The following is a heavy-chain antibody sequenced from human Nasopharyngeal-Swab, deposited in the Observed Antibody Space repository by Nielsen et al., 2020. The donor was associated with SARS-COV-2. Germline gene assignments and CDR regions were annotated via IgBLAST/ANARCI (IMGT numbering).Heavy chain of an antibody. CDR2: ISYDGVKK. Sequence: GGSLRLSCETSGFAFNAHAFHWVRQAPGKGLEWVAVISYDGVKKFYADSVKGRFTISRDNSNDMVYLQMNSLRSADTAVYYCARDGPDCIRGTYYQGPGNWFDAWGQGALVTVSS. CDR3: ARDGPDCIRGTYYQGPGNWFDA. D-gene: IGHD1-26*01. CDR1: GFAFNAHA. J-gene: IGHJ5*02. V-gene: IGHV3-30*14.